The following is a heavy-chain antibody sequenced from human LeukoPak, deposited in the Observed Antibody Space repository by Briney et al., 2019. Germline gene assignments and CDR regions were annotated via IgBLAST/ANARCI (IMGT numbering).Heavy chain of an antibody. J-gene: IGHJ4*02. Sequence: ASVKVSCKASGYTFTGYYMHWVRQAPGQGLEWMGWINPNSGGTNYAQKFQGWVTMTRDTSISTAYMELSRLRSDDTAVYYCARVVTGSSSWYGGLDYWGQGTLVTVSS. V-gene: IGHV1-2*04. D-gene: IGHD6-13*01. CDR3: ARVVTGSSSWYGGLDY. CDR1: GYTFTGYY. CDR2: INPNSGGT.